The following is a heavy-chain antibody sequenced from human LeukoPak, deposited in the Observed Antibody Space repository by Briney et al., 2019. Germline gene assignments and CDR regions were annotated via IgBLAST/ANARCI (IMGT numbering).Heavy chain of an antibody. CDR3: ARALSVDTSMVNRIYYYYYYMDV. J-gene: IGHJ6*03. CDR2: IIPIFGTA. CDR1: GGTSSSYA. D-gene: IGHD5-18*01. V-gene: IGHV1-69*05. Sequence: SVKVSCKASGGTSSSYAISWVRQAPGQGLEWMGGIIPIFGTANYAQKFQGRVTITTDESTSTAYMELSSLRSENTAVYYCARALSVDTSMVNRIYYYYYYMDVWGKGTTVTVSS.